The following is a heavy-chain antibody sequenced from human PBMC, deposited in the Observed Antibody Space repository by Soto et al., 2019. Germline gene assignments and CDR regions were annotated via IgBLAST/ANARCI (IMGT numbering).Heavy chain of an antibody. V-gene: IGHV4-59*01. CDR3: VRGGYVHAFDY. D-gene: IGHD5-12*01. J-gene: IGHJ4*02. CDR2: IYYSGNT. Sequence: NPSETLSLTCTVSGGSISYYYWGWIRQPPGKGLEWIGSIYYSGNTHYNPSLKSRVTISVDTSMNQFSLNLDSVTAVDSAVYYCVRGGYVHAFDYWGQGALVTV. CDR1: GGSISYYY.